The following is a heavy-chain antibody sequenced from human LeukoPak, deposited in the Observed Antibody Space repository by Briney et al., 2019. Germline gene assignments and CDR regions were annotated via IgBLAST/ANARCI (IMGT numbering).Heavy chain of an antibody. V-gene: IGHV4-39*01. D-gene: IGHD5-12*01. Sequence: SETLSLTCTVSGGSISSSSYYWGWIRQPPGKGLGWIGSIYYSGSTYYNPSLKSRVTISVDTSKNQFSLKLSSVTAADTAVYYCARRRPVYSGYDLGGYFDYWGQGTLVTVSS. CDR1: GGSISSSSYY. J-gene: IGHJ4*02. CDR3: ARRRPVYSGYDLGGYFDY. CDR2: IYYSGST.